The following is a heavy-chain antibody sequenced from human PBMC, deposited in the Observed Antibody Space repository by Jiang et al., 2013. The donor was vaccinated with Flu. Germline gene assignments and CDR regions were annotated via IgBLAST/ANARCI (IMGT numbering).Heavy chain of an antibody. Sequence: GPGLVKPSETLSLICTVSGGSISSRDYYWGWIRQPPGKGLEWIGTIFYRVTSYYNPSLKSRVTMSADTSKSQFSLRLSSVTAADTAVYYCARVVASTFWSGYTGDAFDVWGPGTVVTVSS. CDR3: ARVVASTFWSGYTGDAFDV. J-gene: IGHJ3*01. D-gene: IGHD3-3*01. V-gene: IGHV4-39*07. CDR2: IFYRVTS. CDR1: GGSISSRDYY.